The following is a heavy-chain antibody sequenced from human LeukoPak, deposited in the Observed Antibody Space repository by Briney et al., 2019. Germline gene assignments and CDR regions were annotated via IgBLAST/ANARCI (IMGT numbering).Heavy chain of an antibody. CDR1: GFTFTRYA. Sequence: VASVKVSCKAYGFTFTRYAIHWVRQAPGQRLEWMGRINAGNGYTEYSQKFQGRVILTRDTSATTGYMELSSLRSEDTAVYYCARDKFGDYDHWGQGTLVTVSS. J-gene: IGHJ4*02. CDR2: INAGNGYT. D-gene: IGHD3-10*01. V-gene: IGHV1-3*01. CDR3: ARDKFGDYDH.